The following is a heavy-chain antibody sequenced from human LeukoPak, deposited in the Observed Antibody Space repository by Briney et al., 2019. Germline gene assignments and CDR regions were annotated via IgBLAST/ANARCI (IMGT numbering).Heavy chain of an antibody. D-gene: IGHD3-3*01. CDR1: GGSFSGYY. CDR3: ARGPDYDFWSGYYPFDY. CDR2: INHSGST. Sequence: ETLSLTCAVYGGSFSGYYWSWIRQPPGKGLEWIGEINHSGSTNYNPSLKSRVTISVDTSKNQCSLKLSSVTAADTAVYYCARGPDYDFWSGYYPFDYWGQGTLVTVSS. V-gene: IGHV4-34*01. J-gene: IGHJ4*02.